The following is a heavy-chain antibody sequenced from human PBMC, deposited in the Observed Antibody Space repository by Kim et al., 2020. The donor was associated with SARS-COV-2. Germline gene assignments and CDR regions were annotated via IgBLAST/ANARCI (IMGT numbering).Heavy chain of an antibody. CDR3: ASLDLTEAFDI. V-gene: IGHV1-18*01. D-gene: IGHD1-7*01. Sequence: THDAQKLQGRVTMTPDTSTSTAYMELRSLRSDDTAVYYCASLDLTEAFDIWGQGTMVTVSS. J-gene: IGHJ3*02. CDR2: T.